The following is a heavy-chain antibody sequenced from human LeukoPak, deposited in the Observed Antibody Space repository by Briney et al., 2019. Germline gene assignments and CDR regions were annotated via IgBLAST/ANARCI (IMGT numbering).Heavy chain of an antibody. D-gene: IGHD2/OR15-2a*01. J-gene: IGHJ4*02. Sequence: GGSLRLSCAASGFTFSTYGMHWVRQAPGTGLEWVAFIRYDGSIKYYADSVKGRFTISRDNSKNTLYLQMNSLRADTAVYYCSNYFSSACNNYFDCWGQGTLVTISS. CDR2: IRYDGSIK. CDR3: SNYFSSACNNYFDC. CDR1: GFTFSTYG. V-gene: IGHV3-30*02.